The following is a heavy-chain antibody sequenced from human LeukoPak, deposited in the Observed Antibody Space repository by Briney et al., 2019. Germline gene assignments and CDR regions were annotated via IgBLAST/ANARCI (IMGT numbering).Heavy chain of an antibody. CDR1: GFTFSNYA. V-gene: IGHV3-30-3*01. Sequence: PGRSLRLSCAASGFTFSNYAMHWVRQAPGKGLEWVAVILYDGSNKYYADSVKGRFTISRDNSKNTLNLQMNSLRAEDTAVYYCASPIYTSSWPEHYYGMDVWGQGTTVTVSS. D-gene: IGHD6-13*01. J-gene: IGHJ6*02. CDR2: ILYDGSNK. CDR3: ASPIYTSSWPEHYYGMDV.